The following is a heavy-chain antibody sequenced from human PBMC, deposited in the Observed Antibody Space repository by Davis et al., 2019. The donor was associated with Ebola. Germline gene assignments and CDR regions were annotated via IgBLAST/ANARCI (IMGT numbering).Heavy chain of an antibody. D-gene: IGHD1-1*01. CDR2: IIPIFGTA. CDR1: GYTFTSYG. V-gene: IGHV1-69*06. Sequence: AASVKVSCKASGYTFTSYGISWVRQAPGQGLEWMGGIIPIFGTANYAQKFQGRVTITADKSTSTAYMELSSLRSEDTAVYYCARLGTGNWNDPPFDYWGQGTLVTVSS. J-gene: IGHJ4*02. CDR3: ARLGTGNWNDPPFDY.